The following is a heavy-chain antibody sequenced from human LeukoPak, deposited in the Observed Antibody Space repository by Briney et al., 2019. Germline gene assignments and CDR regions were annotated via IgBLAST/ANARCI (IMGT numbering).Heavy chain of an antibody. J-gene: IGHJ4*02. D-gene: IGHD3-22*01. CDR1: GFTFDDYG. CDR3: AKSTKYYDSSGYYYEASYYFDY. V-gene: IGHV3-20*04. Sequence: RPGGSLRLSCAASGFTFDDYGMSWVRHAPGKGLEWVSGINWNGGSTGYADSVKGRFTISRDNAKNSLYLQMNSLRAEDTALYYCAKSTKYYDSSGYYYEASYYFDYWGQGTLVTVSS. CDR2: INWNGGST.